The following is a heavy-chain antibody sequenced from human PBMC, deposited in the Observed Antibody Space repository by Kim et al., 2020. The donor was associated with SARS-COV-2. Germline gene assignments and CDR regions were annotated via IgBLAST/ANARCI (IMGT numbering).Heavy chain of an antibody. Sequence: GGSLRLSCAVSGFTFTNYAMHWVRQAPGKGLEWVAILSYGGTTKNYADSVKGRLTISRDNSKNTLYLQMDSLTPADTAVYYCARGQVAGTDSYFDYWGQG. CDR2: LSYGGTTK. V-gene: IGHV3-30*03. CDR3: ARGQVAGTDSYFDY. J-gene: IGHJ4*02. CDR1: GFTFTNYA. D-gene: IGHD6-19*01.